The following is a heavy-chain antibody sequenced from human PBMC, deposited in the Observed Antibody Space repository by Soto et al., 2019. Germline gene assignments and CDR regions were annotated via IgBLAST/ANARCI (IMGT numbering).Heavy chain of an antibody. CDR3: ARGFYSKVGATIWFDP. J-gene: IGHJ5*02. V-gene: IGHV4-4*07. Sequence: SETLSLTCTVSGGSINSYYWSWIRQPAGKGLEWIGRIYTSGSTNYNPSLKSRVTMSVDTSKNRFSLKLSSVTAADTAVYYCARGFYSKVGATIWFDPWGQGTLVTVSS. CDR1: GGSINSYY. CDR2: IYTSGST. D-gene: IGHD1-26*01.